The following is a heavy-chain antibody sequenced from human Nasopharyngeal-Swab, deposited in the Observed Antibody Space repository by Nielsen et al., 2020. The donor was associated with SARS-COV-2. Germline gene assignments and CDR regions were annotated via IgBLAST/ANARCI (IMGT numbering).Heavy chain of an antibody. CDR2: INPNSGGT. Sequence: ASVKVSCKASGYTFSDYYMHWVRQAPGQGLEWMGRINPNSGGTNYAQKFQGRVTMTRDTSISTAYMELSRLRSDDTAVYYCARRAEHYDSSGYDYWGQGTLVTVSS. CDR3: ARRAEHYDSSGYDY. V-gene: IGHV1-2*06. J-gene: IGHJ4*02. CDR1: GYTFSDYY. D-gene: IGHD3-22*01.